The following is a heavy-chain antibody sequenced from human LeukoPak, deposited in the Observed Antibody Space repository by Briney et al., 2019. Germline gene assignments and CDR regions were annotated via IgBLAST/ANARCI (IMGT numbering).Heavy chain of an antibody. CDR2: INHSGST. D-gene: IGHD5-12*01. J-gene: IGHJ4*02. V-gene: IGHV4-34*01. CDR3: ARGEWLRLRTRYFDY. CDR1: GGSFSGYY. Sequence: SETLSLTCAVYGGSFSGYYWSWIRQPPGKGLEWIGEINHSGSTNYNPSLKSRVTISVDTSKNHFSLKLSSVTAADTAVYYCARGEWLRLRTRYFDYWGQGTLVTVSS.